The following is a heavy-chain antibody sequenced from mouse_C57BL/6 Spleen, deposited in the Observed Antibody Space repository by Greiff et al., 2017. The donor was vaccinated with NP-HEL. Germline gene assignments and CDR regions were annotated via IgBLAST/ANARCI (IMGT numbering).Heavy chain of an antibody. J-gene: IGHJ4*01. CDR1: GYTFTNYW. Sequence: VQLQQSGAELVRPGTSVKMSCKASGYTFTNYWIGWAKQRPGHGLEWIGDIYPGGGYTNYNEKFKGKATLTADKSSSTAYMQFSSLTSEDSAIYYCARGDDGYPGAMDYWGQGTSVTVSS. V-gene: IGHV1-63*01. CDR3: ARGDDGYPGAMDY. CDR2: IYPGGGYT. D-gene: IGHD2-3*01.